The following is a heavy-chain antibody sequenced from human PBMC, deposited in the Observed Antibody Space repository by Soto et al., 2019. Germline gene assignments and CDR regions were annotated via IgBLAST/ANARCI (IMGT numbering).Heavy chain of an antibody. CDR3: ARSQGSRTIIEISYYYYYGMDV. D-gene: IGHD2-2*01. CDR1: GGTFSSYA. V-gene: IGHV1-69*01. Sequence: QVQLVQSGAEVKKPGSSVKVSCKASGGTFSSYAISWVLQAPGHGLEWMGGMIPISGTANYAQKFQGRVRIAADESTSTAYMELSSLRSEDTAVYYCARSQGSRTIIEISYYYYYGMDVWGQGTTVTVSS. CDR2: MIPISGTA. J-gene: IGHJ6*02.